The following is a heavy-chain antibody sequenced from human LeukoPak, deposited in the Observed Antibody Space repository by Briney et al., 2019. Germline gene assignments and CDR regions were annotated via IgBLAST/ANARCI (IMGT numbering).Heavy chain of an antibody. CDR3: ARSRYCTSNSCYSDY. J-gene: IGHJ4*02. V-gene: IGHV3-11*04. D-gene: IGHD2-2*01. CDR2: ISISANTI. CDR1: RFTFSDYY. Sequence: GGSLRLSCAASRFTFSDYYMSWIRQAPGKGLEWVSYISISANTIYYADSVKGRFTISRDNAKNSLHLQTNSLRAEDTAVYYCARSRYCTSNSCYSDYWGQGTLVTVSS.